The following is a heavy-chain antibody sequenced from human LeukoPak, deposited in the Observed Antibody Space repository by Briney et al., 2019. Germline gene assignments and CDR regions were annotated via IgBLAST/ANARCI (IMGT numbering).Heavy chain of an antibody. D-gene: IGHD3-16*01. CDR2: IKSKAHGETT. Sequence: PGGSLRLSCAASGSTFSIAWMTWVRQAPGKGLEWVGRIKSKAHGETTDYAAPVKDRSTISRDDSKNTLYLQMNSLKTEDTAVYYCLWVAYDYWGQGTLVTVSS. CDR3: LWVAYDY. V-gene: IGHV3-15*01. J-gene: IGHJ4*02. CDR1: GSTFSIAW.